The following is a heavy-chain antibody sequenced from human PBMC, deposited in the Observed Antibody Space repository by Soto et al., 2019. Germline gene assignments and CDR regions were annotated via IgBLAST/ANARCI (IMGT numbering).Heavy chain of an antibody. J-gene: IGHJ5*02. CDR3: ARGSRWGAGGWFDP. Sequence: EVLLVESGGGLVQPGGSLRLSCAASGFTFSSYWMHWVRQAPGKGLVWVSRINSDGSSTGYADSVQGQFTISRDNAKNTLYLQMKNLRAEDTAVYYCARGSRWGAGGWFDPWGQGTLVTVSS. V-gene: IGHV3-74*01. CDR2: INSDGSST. CDR1: GFTFSSYW. D-gene: IGHD3-16*01.